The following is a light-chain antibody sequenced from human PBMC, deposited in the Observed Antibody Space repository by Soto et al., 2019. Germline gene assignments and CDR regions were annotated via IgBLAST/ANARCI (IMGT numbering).Light chain of an antibody. Sequence: EIVLPQSPGTLSLSPGERAPLSCRASQSVSNNYLAWYQQKPGQAPRLLIYGASNRATGIPDRFSGSGSGTEFTLTISSLQSEEFAVYSCQQYNNWPLTVGGGTKVDI. CDR3: QQYNNWPLT. J-gene: IGKJ4*01. CDR2: GAS. V-gene: IGKV3D-15*01. CDR1: QSVSNN.